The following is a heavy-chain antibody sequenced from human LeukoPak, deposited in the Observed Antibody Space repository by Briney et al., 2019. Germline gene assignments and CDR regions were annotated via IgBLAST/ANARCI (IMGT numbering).Heavy chain of an antibody. CDR1: GGSISGSSYY. CDR2: IYYSGST. J-gene: IGHJ2*01. Sequence: SETLSLTCTVSGGSISGSSYYWGWIRQPPGKGLEWIGSIYYSGSTNYNPSLKSRVTISVDTSKNQFSLKLSSVTAADTAVYYWARARSSRDIPFEAKPRIYPLRYFELWGRGTLVTVSS. V-gene: IGHV4-39*07. CDR3: ARARSSRDIPFEAKPRIYPLRYFEL. D-gene: IGHD2-15*01.